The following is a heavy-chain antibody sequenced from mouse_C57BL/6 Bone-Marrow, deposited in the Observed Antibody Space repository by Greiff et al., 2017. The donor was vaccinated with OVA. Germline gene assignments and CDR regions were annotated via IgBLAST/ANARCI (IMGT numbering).Heavy chain of an antibody. CDR3: ASGGTPFAD. CDR1: GYTFTSYW. D-gene: IGHD2-14*01. CDR2: IDPSDSYT. Sequence: QVQLQQPGAELVKPGASVKLSCKASGYTFTSYWMQWVKQRPGQGLEWIGEIDPSDSYTNYNQKFKGKATLTVDTSSSTAYMQLSSLTSEDSAVYYCASGGTPFADWGQGTLVTVSA. J-gene: IGHJ3*01. V-gene: IGHV1-50*01.